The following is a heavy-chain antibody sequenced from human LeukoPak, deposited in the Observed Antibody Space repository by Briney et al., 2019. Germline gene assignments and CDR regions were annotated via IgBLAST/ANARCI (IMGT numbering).Heavy chain of an antibody. J-gene: IGHJ4*02. D-gene: IGHD1-26*01. CDR2: IHSDGSST. V-gene: IGHV3-74*03. Sequence: SGGSLRLSCAASGFTFSHYWMHWLRQAPGEGLVWVSRIHSDGSSTTYADSVKGRFTISRDNAKNMVYLQMNSLRSEDTAVYYCARGGVGAFDYWGQGTLVTVSS. CDR3: ARGGVGAFDY. CDR1: GFTFSHYW.